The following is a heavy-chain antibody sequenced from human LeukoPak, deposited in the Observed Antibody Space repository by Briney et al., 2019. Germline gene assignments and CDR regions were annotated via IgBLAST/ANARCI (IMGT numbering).Heavy chain of an antibody. CDR1: GFTFSSYA. CDR2: ISFDGSIK. J-gene: IGHJ4*02. Sequence: GGSLRLSCAASGFTFSSYAMHWVRQAPGKGLEWVAVISFDGSIKYYADSMKGRFTISRDNSNNTLYLQMNSLRAEDAAVYYCASDYYDSGSYGGKSDFWGQGTLVTVSS. CDR3: ASDYYDSGSYGGKSDF. D-gene: IGHD3-10*01. V-gene: IGHV3-30-3*01.